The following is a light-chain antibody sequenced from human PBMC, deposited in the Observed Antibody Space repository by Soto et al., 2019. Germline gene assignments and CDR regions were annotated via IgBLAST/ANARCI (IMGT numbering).Light chain of an antibody. V-gene: IGLV2-14*01. CDR3: SSYTSSSLYV. J-gene: IGLJ1*01. CDR1: GSDVGGYNY. Sequence: QSVLTQPRSVSGSPGQSVTISCTGTGSDVGGYNYVSWYQQLPGKAPKLMIYDVSDRPSGVSNRFSGSKSGNTASLTISGLQAEDEADYYCSSYTSSSLYVFGTGTKVTVL. CDR2: DVS.